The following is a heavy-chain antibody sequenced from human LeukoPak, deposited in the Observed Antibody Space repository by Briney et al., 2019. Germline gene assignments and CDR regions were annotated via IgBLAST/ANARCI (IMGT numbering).Heavy chain of an antibody. Sequence: GASVKVSCKASGYTFTGYYMHWVRQAPGQGLEWMGWISAHNDNTNYVQKFQGRVTMTTDTSTSTAYMELRSLRSDDTAVYYCARDPHLAAAGKGPFYYGMDVWGQGTTVTVSS. D-gene: IGHD6-13*01. CDR2: ISAHNDNT. CDR1: GYTFTGYY. J-gene: IGHJ6*02. CDR3: ARDPHLAAAGKGPFYYGMDV. V-gene: IGHV1-18*04.